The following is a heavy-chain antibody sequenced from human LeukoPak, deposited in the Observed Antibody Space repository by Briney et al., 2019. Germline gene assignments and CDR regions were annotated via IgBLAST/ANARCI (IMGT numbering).Heavy chain of an antibody. CDR2: ISWNSGSI. J-gene: IGHJ3*02. Sequence: GGSLRLSCAASGFAFDDYGMSWVRQAPGKGLEWVSGISWNSGSIGYADSVKGRFTISRDNAKNSLYLQMNSLRAEDTALYYCAKAVTATYLVGAFDIWGQGTMVTVSS. CDR1: GFAFDDYG. V-gene: IGHV3-9*01. CDR3: AKAVTATYLVGAFDI. D-gene: IGHD2-21*02.